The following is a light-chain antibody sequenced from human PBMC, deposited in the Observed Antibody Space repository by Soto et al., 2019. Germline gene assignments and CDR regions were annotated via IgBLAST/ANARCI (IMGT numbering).Light chain of an antibody. CDR3: QQRSNWPG. CDR2: DAS. J-gene: IGKJ4*01. CDR1: QSVSSY. Sequence: EIVLTQSPATLSLSPGERATLSCKASQSVSSYLAWYQQKPGQAPRLLIYDASNRATGIPARFSGSGSGTDFILTISSLEPEDFAAYYCQQRSNWPGFGGGTKVDIK. V-gene: IGKV3-11*01.